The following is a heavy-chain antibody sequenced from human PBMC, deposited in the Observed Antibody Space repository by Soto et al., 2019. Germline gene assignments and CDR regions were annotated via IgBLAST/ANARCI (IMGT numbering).Heavy chain of an antibody. J-gene: IGHJ6*02. CDR1: GDSVSSNSAA. Sequence: SQTLSPTCAISGDSVSSNSAAWNWIRQSPSRGLEWLGRTYYRSKWYNDYAVSVKSRITINPDTSKNQFSLQLNSVTPEDTAVYYCARVRYSGYDLSYYYYGMDVWGQGTTVTVSS. CDR2: TYYRSKWYN. V-gene: IGHV6-1*01. CDR3: ARVRYSGYDLSYYYYGMDV. D-gene: IGHD5-12*01.